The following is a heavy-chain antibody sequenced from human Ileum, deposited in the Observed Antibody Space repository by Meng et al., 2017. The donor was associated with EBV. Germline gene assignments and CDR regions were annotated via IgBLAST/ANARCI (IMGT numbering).Heavy chain of an antibody. CDR2: IYHSGST. CDR3: ARVGQWLPIDY. V-gene: IGHV4-4*02. CDR1: GGSHRSRNW. D-gene: IGHD6-19*01. Sequence: QWPMQRRGPGLAKPSGTLSLTCVAPGGSHRSRNWWSGVRQPPGKGLEWFGEIYHSGSTNYNPSLKSRVTISVDKSKNQFSLNLSSVTAADTAVYYCARVGQWLPIDYWGQGTLVTVSS. J-gene: IGHJ4*02.